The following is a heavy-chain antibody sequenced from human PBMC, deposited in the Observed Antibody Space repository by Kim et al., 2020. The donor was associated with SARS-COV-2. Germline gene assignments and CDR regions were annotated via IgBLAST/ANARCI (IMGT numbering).Heavy chain of an antibody. CDR2: IHFSGST. CDR1: GDSVSSSSDY. J-gene: IGHJ4*01. CDR3: ATIQNYGGEKCFDY. D-gene: IGHD4-17*01. V-gene: IGHV4-31*03. Sequence: SETLSLTCTVSGDSVSSSSDYWSWIRQHPGKGLEWIGYIHFSGSTYYNPSLKSRATISLGTSDNQLSLNLTSVTAADTAMYYFATIQNYGGEKCFDYSG.